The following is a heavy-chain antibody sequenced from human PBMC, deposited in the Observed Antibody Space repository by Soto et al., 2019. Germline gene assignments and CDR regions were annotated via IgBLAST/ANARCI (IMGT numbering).Heavy chain of an antibody. Sequence: QVQLVQSGAEVKKPGSSVKVSCKASGGTFSSYAISWVRQAPGQGLEWMGGVIPIFGTANYAQKFQGRVTITADKSPRTAYMDLSSLRSEDTAVYYCARVYWNYVGGFDYWGQGNLVTVSS. J-gene: IGHJ4*02. CDR1: GGTFSSYA. V-gene: IGHV1-69*06. D-gene: IGHD1-7*01. CDR2: VIPIFGTA. CDR3: ARVYWNYVGGFDY.